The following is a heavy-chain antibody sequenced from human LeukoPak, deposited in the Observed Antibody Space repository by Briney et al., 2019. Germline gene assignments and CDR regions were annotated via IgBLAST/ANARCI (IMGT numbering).Heavy chain of an antibody. D-gene: IGHD1-1*01. J-gene: IGHJ3*01. CDR1: GDSVSSNSVG. V-gene: IGHV6-1*01. CDR3: ARWNHGQACFDL. Sequence: SQTLSLTCAISGDSVSSNSVGWNWIRQSPSRGLEWLARTYFRSKWYYDYAESVKGRIFISPDTSKDQFSLQLNSVTPEDTAMYHCARWNHGQACFDLWGQGTMVTVSS. CDR2: TYFRSKWYY.